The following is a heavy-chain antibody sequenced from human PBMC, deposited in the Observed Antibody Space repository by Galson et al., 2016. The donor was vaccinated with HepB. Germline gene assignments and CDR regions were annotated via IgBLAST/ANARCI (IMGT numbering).Heavy chain of an antibody. V-gene: IGHV1-24*01. CDR2: FHPEDGET. CDR1: GYTVTELS. J-gene: IGHJ4*02. CDR3: AKRSSGWYERVLED. Sequence: SVKVSCKVSGYTVTELSIHWVRRAPGKGLEWMGGFHPEDGETIYAQKFQGRVTMTEDTSTDTAYMELSSLRSEDTAVYYCAKRSSGWYERVLEDWGQGTLVTVSS. D-gene: IGHD6-19*01.